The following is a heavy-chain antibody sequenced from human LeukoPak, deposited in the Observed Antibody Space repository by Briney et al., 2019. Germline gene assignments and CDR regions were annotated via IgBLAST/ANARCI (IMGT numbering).Heavy chain of an antibody. CDR3: ARITMVRGVIFDWYFDL. CDR1: GYTFTSSG. Sequence: ASVKVSCKASGYTFTSSGISWVRQAPGQELEWLGWISAYNGNTNYAQKVQGRVTMTSDTSTCTAYMELRSLTSDDTAVYYCARITMVRGVIFDWYFDLWGRGTLVTVSS. CDR2: ISAYNGNT. V-gene: IGHV1-18*01. J-gene: IGHJ2*01. D-gene: IGHD3-10*01.